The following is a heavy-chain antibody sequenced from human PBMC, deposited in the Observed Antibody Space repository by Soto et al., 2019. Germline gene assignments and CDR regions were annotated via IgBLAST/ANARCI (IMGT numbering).Heavy chain of an antibody. J-gene: IGHJ4*02. CDR1: GYTFTDYN. V-gene: IGHV1-2*02. CDR3: ARHRFTSGSDYFDY. Sequence: EASVKVSCKASGYTFTDYNLHWVRQAPGQGLEWMGSINPRNGDAVSAQKFQARVTMTGDASITTAYMELIRLTSPDTAVYYCARHRFTSGSDYFDYWGQGTLVTVSS. D-gene: IGHD1-1*01. CDR2: INPRNGDA.